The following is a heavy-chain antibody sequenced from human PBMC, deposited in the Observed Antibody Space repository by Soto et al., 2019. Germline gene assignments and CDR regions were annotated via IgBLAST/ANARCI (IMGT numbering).Heavy chain of an antibody. Sequence: QVQLQESGPGLVKPSQTLSLTCTVSGDSIYGGNHYWSWIRQSPGKGLAWIGYIYYTGSNYYSPSFSGRVSISIDTSKIHFSLNVTSVTAADTAVYYCARWTYNQGFDPWGQGTLVTVSS. CDR2: IYYTGSN. J-gene: IGHJ5*02. V-gene: IGHV4-30-4*01. D-gene: IGHD1-1*01. CDR1: GDSIYGGNHY. CDR3: ARWTYNQGFDP.